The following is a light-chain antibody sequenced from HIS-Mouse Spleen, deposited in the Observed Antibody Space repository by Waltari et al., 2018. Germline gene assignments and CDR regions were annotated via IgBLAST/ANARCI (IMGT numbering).Light chain of an antibody. CDR1: QSVSSSY. CDR2: GAS. Sequence: EIVLTQSPATLSLSPGERPTLSCRASQSVSSSYLAWYQQKPGQAPRLLIYGASSRATGIPDRFSGSGSGTDFTLTISRLEPEDFAVYYCQQYGSSFTFGPGTKVDIK. V-gene: IGKV3-20*01. CDR3: QQYGSSFT. J-gene: IGKJ3*01.